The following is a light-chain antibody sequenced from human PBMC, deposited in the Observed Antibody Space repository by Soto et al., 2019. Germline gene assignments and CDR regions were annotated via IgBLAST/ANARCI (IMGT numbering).Light chain of an antibody. J-gene: IGLJ2*01. CDR2: GDN. Sequence: QSVLTQPPSVSGAPGQRVTISCIGGSSNIGAGYNVHWYQQLPGTAPKLLISGDNNRPSGVPDRFSGSKSGTSASLAITGLQDEDEADYYCQSYDRSLSGSRVVFGGGTKVTLL. CDR3: QSYDRSLSGSRVV. V-gene: IGLV1-40*01. CDR1: SSNIGAGYN.